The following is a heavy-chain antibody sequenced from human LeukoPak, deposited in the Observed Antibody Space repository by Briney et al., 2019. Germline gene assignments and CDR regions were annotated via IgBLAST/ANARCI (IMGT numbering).Heavy chain of an antibody. CDR1: GYTFTGYY. D-gene: IGHD1-1*01. Sequence: ASVKVSCKASGYTFTGYYMHWVRQAPGQGLEWMGWINPNSGGTNYVQKFQGRVTMTRDTSISTAYMELSRLRSDDTAVYYCAPSGGTTSGLHMWYFDYWGQGTLVTVSS. CDR2: INPNSGGT. CDR3: APSGGTTSGLHMWYFDY. J-gene: IGHJ4*02. V-gene: IGHV1-2*02.